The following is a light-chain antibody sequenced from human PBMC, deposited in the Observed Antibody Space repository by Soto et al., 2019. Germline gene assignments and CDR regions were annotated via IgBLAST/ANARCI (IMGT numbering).Light chain of an antibody. CDR1: SSDVGSYNR. J-gene: IGLJ1*01. Sequence: QSVLTQPPSVSGSPGQSVTISCTGTSSDVGSYNRVSWYQQPPGTAPKLMIYEVSNRPSGVPDRFSGSKSGNTASLTISGLQAEDEADYYCRSCTSSSTYVFGTGTKVTVL. V-gene: IGLV2-18*02. CDR3: RSCTSSSTYV. CDR2: EVS.